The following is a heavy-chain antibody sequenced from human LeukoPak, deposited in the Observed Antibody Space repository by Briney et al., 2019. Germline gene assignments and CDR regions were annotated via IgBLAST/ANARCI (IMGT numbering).Heavy chain of an antibody. V-gene: IGHV3-9*01. D-gene: IGHD6-19*01. CDR3: AKVDGYNSGWYDS. CDR2: ISWNSGNI. Sequence: GGSLRLSCAASGFTFDDYGMHWVRQPPGKGLEWVSGISWNSGNIGYADSVKGRFTISRDNAKNSLYLQMNSLRAEDTALYYCAKVDGYNSGWYDSWGQGTLVTVSS. J-gene: IGHJ5*01. CDR1: GFTFDDYG.